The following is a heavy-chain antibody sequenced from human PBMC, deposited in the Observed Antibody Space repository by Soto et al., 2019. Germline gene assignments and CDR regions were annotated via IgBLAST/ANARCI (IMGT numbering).Heavy chain of an antibody. CDR3: VSDRGYGHASAPYS. CDR2: ISYDGSLQ. Sequence: QAQLVESGGGVVQPGRSLRLSCAASGFAFSSYGMHWVRQAPGTGLEWVAVISYDGSLQHYADSVKGRFTISRDNSKNTVLLQMSSLRAEDTAVYYCVSDRGYGHASAPYSWGQGTLVSVSS. CDR1: GFAFSSYG. J-gene: IGHJ4*02. D-gene: IGHD5-18*01. V-gene: IGHV3-30*03.